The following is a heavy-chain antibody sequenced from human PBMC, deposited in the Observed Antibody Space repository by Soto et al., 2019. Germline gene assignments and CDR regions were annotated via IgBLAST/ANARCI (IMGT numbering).Heavy chain of an antibody. V-gene: IGHV3-48*01. J-gene: IGHJ4*02. CDR2: FSSSGSSI. CDR1: GFTFSSYS. Sequence: EVQLVESGGGLVQPGGSLRLSCAASGFTFSSYSMNWVRQAPGKGLEWVSYFSSSGSSIYYADSVKGRFTISRDNAKTSLYLQMNSLRAEDTAVYYCARDLNLGSFDYWGQGTLVTVSS. CDR3: ARDLNLGSFDY.